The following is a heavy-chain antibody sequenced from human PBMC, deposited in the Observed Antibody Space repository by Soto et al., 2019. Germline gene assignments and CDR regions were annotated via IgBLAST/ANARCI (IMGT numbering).Heavy chain of an antibody. V-gene: IGHV3-48*02. CDR1: GFTFSWHS. CDR3: ERRGTKGGSKGAYYYRLDV. Sequence: GGSLRLSCAGSGFTFSWHSMNWVRQAPGKGLEWLSYISSSSGTIYYADSVKGRFTISRDNARNSLYRQMNSLRDEETAVYYCERRGTKGGSKGAYYYRLDVWGQGTTVTVSS. CDR2: ISSSSGTI. D-gene: IGHD2-8*01. J-gene: IGHJ6*02.